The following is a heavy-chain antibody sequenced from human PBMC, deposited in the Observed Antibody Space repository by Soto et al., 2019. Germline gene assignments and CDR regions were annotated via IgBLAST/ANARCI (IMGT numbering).Heavy chain of an antibody. Sequence: SETLSLTCTVSGGSISSGDYFWSWIRQPPGKGLEWIGYIFYSGSTKYNPSLKSRATISIDTSKNQVSLKLSSVTAEDTAVYYCATLPRGHWGQGTLVTVSS. CDR3: ATLPRGH. D-gene: IGHD2-21*02. CDR1: GGSISSGDYF. V-gene: IGHV4-61*08. J-gene: IGHJ4*02. CDR2: IFYSGST.